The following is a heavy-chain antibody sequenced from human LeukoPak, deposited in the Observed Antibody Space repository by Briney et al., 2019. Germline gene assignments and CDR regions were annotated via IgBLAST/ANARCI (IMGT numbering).Heavy chain of an antibody. CDR3: ARDRSYDFWSDHDAFDI. J-gene: IGHJ3*02. CDR1: GFTFSDYY. Sequence: GGSLRLSCAASGFTFSDYYMSWIRQAPGKGLEWVSSISSSGNTISYTDSVKGRFTISRDNAKNSLSLQMNSLRAEDTAVYYCARDRSYDFWSDHDAFDIWGQGTMVTVSS. CDR2: ISSSGNTI. V-gene: IGHV3-11*04. D-gene: IGHD3-3*01.